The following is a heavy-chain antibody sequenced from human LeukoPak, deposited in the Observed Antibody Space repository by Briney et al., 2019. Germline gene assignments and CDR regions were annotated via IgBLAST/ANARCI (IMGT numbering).Heavy chain of an antibody. CDR2: ISWNSGSI. J-gene: IGHJ4*02. V-gene: IGHV3-9*01. CDR1: GFTFDDYA. Sequence: GRSLRLSCAASGFTFDDYAMHWVRQAPGKGLEWVSGISWNSGSIGYADSVKGRFTISRDNAKNSLYLQMNSLRAEDAALYYCAKGPQGAYCGGDRYIFDYWGQGTLVTVSS. D-gene: IGHD2-21*02. CDR3: AKGPQGAYCGGDRYIFDY.